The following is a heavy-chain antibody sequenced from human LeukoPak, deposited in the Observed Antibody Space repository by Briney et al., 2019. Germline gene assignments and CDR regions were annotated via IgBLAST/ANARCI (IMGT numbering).Heavy chain of an antibody. J-gene: IGHJ4*02. CDR1: GGSFSGYY. Sequence: SETLSLTCAVYGGSFSGYYWSWIRQPPGKGLEWIGEINHSGSTNYNPSLKSRVTISVDTSKNQFSLKLSSVTAADTAVYYCARGSRRKVVPRAMLDYWGQGTLVTVSS. D-gene: IGHD2-2*01. CDR2: INHSGST. CDR3: ARGSRRKVVPRAMLDY. V-gene: IGHV4-34*01.